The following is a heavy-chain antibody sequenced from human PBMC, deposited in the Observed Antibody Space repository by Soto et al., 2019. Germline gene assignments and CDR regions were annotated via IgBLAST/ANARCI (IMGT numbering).Heavy chain of an antibody. CDR2: INPRGGST. CDR1: GYTITSDY. Sequence: ASVKVSCKASGYTITSDYMYWVRQTNGQGLEWMGIINPRGGSTTYAQKFQGRVTMTRDTSTSTVYMDLSSLRSEDTAVYYCARSPYSSGYYYAIDYWGQGTQVTVSS. D-gene: IGHD3-22*01. V-gene: IGHV1-46*01. CDR3: ARSPYSSGYYYAIDY. J-gene: IGHJ4*02.